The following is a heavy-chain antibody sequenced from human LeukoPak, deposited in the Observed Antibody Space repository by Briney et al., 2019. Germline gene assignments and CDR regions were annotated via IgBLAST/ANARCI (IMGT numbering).Heavy chain of an antibody. CDR1: GGSFSGYY. D-gene: IGHD3-10*01. J-gene: IGHJ4*02. CDR3: ASVLWFGELIIDY. CDR2: INHSGST. Sequence: SKTLSLTCAVYGGSFSGYYWSWIRQPPGKGLEWIGEINHSGSTNYNPSLKSRVTISVDTSKNQFSLKLSSVTAADTAVYYCASVLWFGELIIDYWGQGTLVTVSS. V-gene: IGHV4-34*01.